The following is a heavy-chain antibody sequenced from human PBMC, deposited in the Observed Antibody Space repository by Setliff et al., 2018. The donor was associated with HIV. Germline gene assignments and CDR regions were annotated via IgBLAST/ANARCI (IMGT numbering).Heavy chain of an antibody. V-gene: IGHV4-34*01. CDR2: IYHSGST. Sequence: SETLSLTCAVYGGSFSGYYWSWIRQPPGKGLEWIGNIYHSGSTYYNPSLKSRVTISVDTSKNQFSLKLTSVTAADTAVYYCARFSTSSGGTFDYWGQGTLVTVS. CDR3: ARFSTSSGGTFDY. CDR1: GGSFSGYY. D-gene: IGHD6-6*01. J-gene: IGHJ4*02.